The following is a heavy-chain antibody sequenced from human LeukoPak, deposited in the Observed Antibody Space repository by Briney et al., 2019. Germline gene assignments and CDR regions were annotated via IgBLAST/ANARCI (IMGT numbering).Heavy chain of an antibody. CDR1: GGSFSDYY. J-gene: IGHJ4*02. Sequence: WETLSLTCAVYGGSFSDYYWNWIRQPPGKGLEWIGEINHSGSTNYNPSLKSRVTISVDTSKNQFSLKLSSVTAADTAVYYCARGGVIVGCDYFDYWGQGTLVTVSS. V-gene: IGHV4-34*01. D-gene: IGHD3-16*02. CDR2: INHSGST. CDR3: ARGGVIVGCDYFDY.